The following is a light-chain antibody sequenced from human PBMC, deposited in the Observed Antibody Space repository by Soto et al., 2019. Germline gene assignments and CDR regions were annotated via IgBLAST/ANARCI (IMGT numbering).Light chain of an antibody. CDR1: QSISSY. CDR3: QQSYSTPFT. CDR2: GAS. J-gene: IGKJ3*01. V-gene: IGKV1-39*01. Sequence: DIQMTQSPSSLSASVGDRVTITCRASQSISSYLNWYQQKPWKAPKLLIYGASSLQSGVPSRFSGSGSGTDFTLTISSLQPEDCATYYCQQSYSTPFTFGPGTKVDI.